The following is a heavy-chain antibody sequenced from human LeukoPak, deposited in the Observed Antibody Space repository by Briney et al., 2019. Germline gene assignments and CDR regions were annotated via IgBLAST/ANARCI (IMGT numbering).Heavy chain of an antibody. CDR1: GYTFTSYY. V-gene: IGHV1-18*04. D-gene: IGHD3-22*01. CDR3: ARVGNPAYYYDSSGYYYFDY. Sequence: ASVKVSCKASGYTFTSYYMHWVRQAPGQGLAWMGWISSYNGNTNYAQKLQGRVTMTTDTSTSTAYMELRSLRSDDTAVYYCARVGNPAYYYDSSGYYYFDYWGQGTLVTVSS. J-gene: IGHJ4*02. CDR2: ISSYNGNT.